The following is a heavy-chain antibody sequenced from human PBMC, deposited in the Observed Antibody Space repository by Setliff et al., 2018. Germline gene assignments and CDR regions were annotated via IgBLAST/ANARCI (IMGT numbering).Heavy chain of an antibody. CDR2: ISSYNGKT. V-gene: IGHV1-18*01. CDR1: GYIFTSYG. Sequence: ASVKVSCKASGYIFTSYGISWVRQAPGQGLEWMGWISSYNGKTNYAQKFQGRVTMTRDTSISTAYMELSRLRSDDTAVYYCASASGYSSGWYYFDYWGQGTLVTVSS. D-gene: IGHD6-19*01. J-gene: IGHJ4*02. CDR3: ASASGYSSGWYYFDY.